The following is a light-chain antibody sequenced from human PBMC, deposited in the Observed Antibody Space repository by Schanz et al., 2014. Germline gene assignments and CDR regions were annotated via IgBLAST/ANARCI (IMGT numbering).Light chain of an antibody. CDR2: DSS. CDR1: HDITKY. CDR3: QQAGDLPYT. Sequence: DIPLTPSPSSLSASVGDGVTITCQASHDITKYVNWYQQKPGKAPKLLIYDSSKLETGVPSRFSGTGSGTYFTFTINNLQPEDYATYFCQQAGDLPYTFGQGTTVEIK. V-gene: IGKV1-33*01. J-gene: IGKJ2*01.